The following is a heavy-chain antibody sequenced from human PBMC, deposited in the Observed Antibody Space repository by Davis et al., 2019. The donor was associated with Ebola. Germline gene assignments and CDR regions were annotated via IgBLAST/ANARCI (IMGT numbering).Heavy chain of an antibody. CDR2: ISSSSSTI. CDR1: GFTFSSYS. D-gene: IGHD2-21*02. J-gene: IGHJ3*02. CDR3: ASDKNCGGDCYVLAFDI. V-gene: IGHV3-48*02. Sequence: GGSLRLSCAASGFTFSSYSMNWVRQAPGKGLEWVSYISSSSSTIYYADSVKGRFTISRDNAKNSLYLQMNSLRDEDTAVYYCASDKNCGGDCYVLAFDIWGQGTMVTVSS.